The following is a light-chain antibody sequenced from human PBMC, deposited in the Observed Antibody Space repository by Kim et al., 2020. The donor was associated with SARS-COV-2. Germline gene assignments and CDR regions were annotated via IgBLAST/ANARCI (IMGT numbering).Light chain of an antibody. CDR2: YDS. V-gene: IGLV3-21*01. CDR3: QVWENTLRT. CDR1: NIGRKS. J-gene: IGLJ2*01. Sequence: VAQGKTARITCGGNNIGRKSIHGYQHKPGQAPVLVIYYDSDRPPGVSERFSASNSGNTATLAISSVEPGDEADYYCQVWENTLRTFGGGTQLTVL.